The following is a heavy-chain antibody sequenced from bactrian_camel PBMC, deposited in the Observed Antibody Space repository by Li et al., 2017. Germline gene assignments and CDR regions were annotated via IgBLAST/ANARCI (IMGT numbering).Heavy chain of an antibody. CDR1: GYTYSSYC. Sequence: DVQLVESGGGSVQAGGSLRLSCAASGYTYSSYCMGWFRQATGAERETIATLNAFGLQTYADSVKGRFTISKDNTANTLDLQMTNLTPEDSAMYYCAAGVQKVWQCREVDFRHWGQGTQVTVSS. CDR3: AAGVQKVWQCREVDFRH. D-gene: IGHD1*01. J-gene: IGHJ4*01. CDR2: LNAFGLQT. V-gene: IGHV3S31*01.